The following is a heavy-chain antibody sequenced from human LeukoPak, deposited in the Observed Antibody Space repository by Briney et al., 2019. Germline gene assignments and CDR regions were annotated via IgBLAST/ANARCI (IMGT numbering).Heavy chain of an antibody. CDR1: GGTFSSNA. J-gene: IGHJ5*02. D-gene: IGHD3-3*01. CDR3: ARGGTISAGDWFDP. CDR2: IIPIFGTA. Sequence: SVKVSCKASGGTFSSNAISWVRQAPGQGLEWMGGIIPIFGTANYAQKFQGRVTITADESTSTAYMELSSLRSEDTAVYYCARGGTISAGDWFDPWGQGTLVTVSS. V-gene: IGHV1-69*01.